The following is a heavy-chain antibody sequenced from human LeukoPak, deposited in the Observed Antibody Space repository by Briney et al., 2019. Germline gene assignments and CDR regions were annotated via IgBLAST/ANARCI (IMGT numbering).Heavy chain of an antibody. CDR1: GGSISSYY. J-gene: IGHJ6*03. Sequence: SETLSLTCTVSGGSISSYYWSWIRQPPGKGLERIGYIYTSGSTNYNPSLKSRVTISVDTSKNQFPLKLSSVTAADTAVYYCARRNYYYYMDVWGKGTTVTVSS. CDR2: IYTSGST. CDR3: ARRNYYYYMDV. V-gene: IGHV4-4*09.